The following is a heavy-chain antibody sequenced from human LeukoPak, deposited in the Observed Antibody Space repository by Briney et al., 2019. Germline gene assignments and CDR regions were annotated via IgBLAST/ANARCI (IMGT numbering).Heavy chain of an antibody. V-gene: IGHV3-7*01. CDR1: GLTFSNSW. D-gene: IGHD1-14*01. CDR3: LQYNSENT. J-gene: IGHJ5*02. CDR2: IKKDGSET. Sequence: GGSLRLSCVASGLTFSNSWMTWVRQAPGKGLEWVANIKKDGSETYYVDSVRGRFTVSRDNDKNSLYLEMNSLRDEDTAVYYCLQYNSENTWGQGTLVTVSS.